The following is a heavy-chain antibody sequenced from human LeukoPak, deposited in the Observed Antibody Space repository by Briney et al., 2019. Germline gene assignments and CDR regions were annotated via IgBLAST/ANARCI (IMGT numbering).Heavy chain of an antibody. D-gene: IGHD6-13*01. Sequence: ASVTVSCKASGYTFTSYGISWVRQAPGQGLEWMGWISAYNGNTNYAQKLQGRVTMTTDTSTSTAYMELRSLRSDDTAVYYCARDSLTYSSSWLDYWGQGTLVTVSS. CDR2: ISAYNGNT. V-gene: IGHV1-18*01. J-gene: IGHJ4*02. CDR1: GYTFTSYG. CDR3: ARDSLTYSSSWLDY.